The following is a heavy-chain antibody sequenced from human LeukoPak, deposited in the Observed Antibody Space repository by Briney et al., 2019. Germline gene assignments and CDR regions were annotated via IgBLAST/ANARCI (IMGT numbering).Heavy chain of an antibody. J-gene: IGHJ4*02. V-gene: IGHV4-39*01. D-gene: IGHD2-21*02. CDR3: ASGKGGDQLDY. CDR1: GGSISSGSYY. CDR2: IYYSGST. Sequence: PSETLSLTCTVSGGSISSGSYYWGWIRQPPGKGLEWIGSIYYSGSTYYNPSLKSRVTISVDTSKNQFSLKLSSVTAADTAVYYCASGKGGDQLDYWGQGTLVTVSS.